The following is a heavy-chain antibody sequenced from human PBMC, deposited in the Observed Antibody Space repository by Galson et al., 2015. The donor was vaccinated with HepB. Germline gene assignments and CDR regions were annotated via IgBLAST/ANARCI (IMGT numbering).Heavy chain of an antibody. D-gene: IGHD6-19*01. Sequence: SLRLSCAASGFTFSSYEMNWVRQAPGKGLEWVSHISSSGNIIYYADSVKGRFTISRDNTKNSLFLQMNSLRPEDTAVYFGVRVRWLVTDSWGQGTLVTVSS. CDR2: ISSSGNII. CDR3: VRVRWLVTDS. V-gene: IGHV3-48*03. J-gene: IGHJ4*02. CDR1: GFTFSSYE.